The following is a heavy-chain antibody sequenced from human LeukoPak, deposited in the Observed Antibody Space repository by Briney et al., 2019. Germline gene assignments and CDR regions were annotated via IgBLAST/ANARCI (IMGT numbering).Heavy chain of an antibody. CDR1: GGSISSYY. J-gene: IGHJ4*02. D-gene: IGHD5-18*01. CDR2: IYYSGST. V-gene: IGHV4-59*01. Sequence: PSETLSLTCTVSGGSISSYYWSWIRQPPGKGLEWIGYIYYSGSTNYNSSLKSRVTISVDTSKNQFSLKLSSVTAADTAVYYCARAPGYSYGLTRFDYWGQGTLVTVSS. CDR3: ARAPGYSYGLTRFDY.